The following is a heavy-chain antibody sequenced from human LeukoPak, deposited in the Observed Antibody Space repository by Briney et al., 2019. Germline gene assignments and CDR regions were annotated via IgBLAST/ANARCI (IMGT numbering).Heavy chain of an antibody. Sequence: GGSLRLSCAASGFTFSSYAMSWVRQAPGKGLEWVSAISGSGGSTYYAGSVKGRFTISRDNSKNTLYLQMNSLRAEDTAVYYCAKSDWGWYCSSTSCPIDYWGQGTLVTVSS. CDR3: AKSDWGWYCSSTSCPIDY. CDR2: ISGSGGST. CDR1: GFTFSSYA. D-gene: IGHD2-2*01. V-gene: IGHV3-23*01. J-gene: IGHJ4*02.